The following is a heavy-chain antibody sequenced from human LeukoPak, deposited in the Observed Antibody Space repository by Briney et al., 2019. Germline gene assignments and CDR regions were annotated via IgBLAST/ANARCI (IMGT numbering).Heavy chain of an antibody. CDR2: ISSSSSYI. CDR3: ARGPTEFDY. J-gene: IGHJ4*02. CDR1: GFTFSSYS. V-gene: IGHV3-21*01. D-gene: IGHD3-10*01. Sequence: GGSLRLSCAASGFTFSSYSMNWVRQAPGKGLEWVSSISSSSSYIYYADSVKGRSTISRDNAKNSLYLQMNSLRAEDTAAYYCARGPTEFDYWGQGTLVTVSS.